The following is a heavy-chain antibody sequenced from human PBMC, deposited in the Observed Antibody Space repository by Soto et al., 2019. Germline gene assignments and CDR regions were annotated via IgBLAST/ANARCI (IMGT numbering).Heavy chain of an antibody. CDR2: INPSGGIT. J-gene: IGHJ6*02. V-gene: IGHV1-46*01. Sequence: ASVNLSCQASGYTFTSYYMNWVRQARGQGLEWMGIINPSGGITSYAQKFQGRVTMTRDTSTSTVYMELSSLRSEDTAVYYCARALTTGDYYYGMDVWAQGTTVTVSS. D-gene: IGHD3-9*01. CDR3: ARALTTGDYYYGMDV. CDR1: GYTFTSYY.